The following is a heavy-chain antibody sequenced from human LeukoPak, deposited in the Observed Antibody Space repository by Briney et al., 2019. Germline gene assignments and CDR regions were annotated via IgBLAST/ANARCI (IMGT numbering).Heavy chain of an antibody. CDR1: GGSISSYY. CDR3: ARGNTNAFDI. Sequence: RPSETLSLTCTVSGGSISSYYWSWIRQPPGKGLEWIEYIYYSGSTNYNPSLKSRVTTSVDTSKNQFSLKLSSVTAADTAVYYCARGNTNAFDIWGQGTMVTVSS. V-gene: IGHV4-59*01. J-gene: IGHJ3*02. CDR2: IYYSGST. D-gene: IGHD2-2*01.